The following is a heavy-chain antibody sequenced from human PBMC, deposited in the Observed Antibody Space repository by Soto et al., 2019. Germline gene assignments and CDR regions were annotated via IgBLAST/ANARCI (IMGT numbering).Heavy chain of an antibody. CDR3: AGAAQDSGSSHWFDP. J-gene: IGHJ5*02. Sequence: QVQLQESGPGLVKPSETLSLTCTVSGCSISSYYWSCIRPPPGKGLEWIGYIYYSGSNNYNPSLKSRVTMSVDTSKNQFSLKLSSVTAADTAVYYCAGAAQDSGSSHWFDPWGEGTQVTVSA. V-gene: IGHV4-59*01. D-gene: IGHD1-26*01. CDR2: IYYSGSN. CDR1: GCSISSYY.